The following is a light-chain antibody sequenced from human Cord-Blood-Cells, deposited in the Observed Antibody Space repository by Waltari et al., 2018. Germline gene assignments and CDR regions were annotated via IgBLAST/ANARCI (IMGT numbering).Light chain of an antibody. J-gene: IGKJ2*03. Sequence: DIQMTQSPSSLSASVGDRVTITCRASQSISSYLNWYQQKPGKAPKLLIYAASSLQSGVPSRFSGSGSGTDFTLTISSLQPEDFATYYCQQSYSTPLMYSFGQATKPEIK. CDR2: AAS. V-gene: IGKV1-39*01. CDR3: QQSYSTPLMYS. CDR1: QSISSY.